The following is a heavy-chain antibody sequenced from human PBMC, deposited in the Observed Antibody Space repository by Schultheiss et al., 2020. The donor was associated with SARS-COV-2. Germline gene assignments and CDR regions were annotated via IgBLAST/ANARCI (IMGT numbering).Heavy chain of an antibody. CDR1: GYTFTSYG. CDR2: ISAYNGNT. V-gene: IGHV1-18*01. J-gene: IGHJ4*02. Sequence: ASVKVSCKASGYTFTSYGISWVRQAPGQGLEWMGWISAYNGNTNYAQKLQGRVTMTTDTSTSTAYMELRSLRSDDTAVYYCARVPITMVRDSRFWFDYWGQGTLVTVSS. D-gene: IGHD3-10*01. CDR3: ARVPITMVRDSRFWFDY.